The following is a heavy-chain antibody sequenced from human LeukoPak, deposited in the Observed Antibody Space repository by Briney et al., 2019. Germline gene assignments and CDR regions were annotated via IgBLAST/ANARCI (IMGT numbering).Heavy chain of an antibody. CDR1: GYTFTSYD. D-gene: IGHD3-22*01. Sequence: ASVKVSCKASGYTFTSYDINWVRQATGQGLEWMGWMNPNGGNTGYAQKFQGRVTITRNTSISTAYMELSSLRSEDTAVYYCARIRYYYDSSGYAQGKALDYWGQGTLVTVSS. CDR2: MNPNGGNT. V-gene: IGHV1-8*03. J-gene: IGHJ4*02. CDR3: ARIRYYYDSSGYAQGKALDY.